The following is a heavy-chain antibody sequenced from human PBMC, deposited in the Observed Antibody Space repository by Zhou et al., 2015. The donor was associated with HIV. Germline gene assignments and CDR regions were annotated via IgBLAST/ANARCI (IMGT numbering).Heavy chain of an antibody. CDR1: GYTFSSFY. Sequence: QVQLVQSGAEVKKPGASVRISCKASGYTFSSFYMHWVRQAPGQGLEWIGVINPTGGKTRYAEKFQDRVSVTRDTSTTTVYMELSRLTSEDTAVYFCARVGAEPAVDSYYYMDVWGKGTTITVSS. V-gene: IGHV1-46*01. D-gene: IGHD1-26*01. CDR2: INPTGGKT. J-gene: IGHJ6*03. CDR3: ARVGAEPAVDSYYYMDV.